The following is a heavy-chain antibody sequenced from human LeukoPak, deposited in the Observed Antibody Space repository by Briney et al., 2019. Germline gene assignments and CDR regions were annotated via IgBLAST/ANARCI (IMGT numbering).Heavy chain of an antibody. J-gene: IGHJ4*02. CDR1: GFTFSTYS. CDR3: ARPLRSSGYHCFDY. D-gene: IGHD3-22*01. Sequence: GGSLRLSCTASGFTFSTYSMNWVRQAPGKGLEWISYITGSSSTIYYADSVKGRFAISRDNVKSSLYLQMNSLRAEDTAVYYCARPLRSSGYHCFDYWGQGTLVTVSS. CDR2: ITGSSSTI. V-gene: IGHV3-48*01.